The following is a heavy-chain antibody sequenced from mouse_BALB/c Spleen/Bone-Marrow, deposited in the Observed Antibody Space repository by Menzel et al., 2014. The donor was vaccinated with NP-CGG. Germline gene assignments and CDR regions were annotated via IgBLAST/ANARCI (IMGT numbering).Heavy chain of an antibody. V-gene: IGHV1-18*01. D-gene: IGHD1-1*01. CDR3: ARFYYYGSSYWYFDV. Sequence: VHVKQSGPELVKPGASVKIPCKASGYTFTDYNMDWVKQSHGKSLEWIGDINPNNGGTIYNQKFKGKATLTVDKSSGTAYMELRSLTSEDTAVYYCARFYYYGSSYWYFDVWGAGTTVTVSS. CDR2: INPNNGGT. J-gene: IGHJ1*01. CDR1: GYTFTDYN.